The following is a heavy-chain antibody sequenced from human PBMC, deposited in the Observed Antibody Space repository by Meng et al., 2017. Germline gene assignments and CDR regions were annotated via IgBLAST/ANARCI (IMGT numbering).Heavy chain of an antibody. V-gene: IGHV1-2*06. CDR2: INPKSGDT. CDR3: ARDEDISAAGKLFGDY. J-gene: IGHJ4*02. D-gene: IGHD6-13*01. CDR1: GYTFPDYW. Sequence: VQLVPSGEEVKKPGATVKDSCKASGYTFPDYWLQWVRRAPGQGLEWMGRINPKSGDTHYAQRFQGRVTMTGDTSISTAYMELSGLRSDDTAMYYCARDEDISAAGKLFGDYWGQGTLVTVSS.